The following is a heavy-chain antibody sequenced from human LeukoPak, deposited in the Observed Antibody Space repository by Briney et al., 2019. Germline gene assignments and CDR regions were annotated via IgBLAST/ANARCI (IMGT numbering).Heavy chain of an antibody. J-gene: IGHJ3*02. CDR1: GFMFTRYT. V-gene: IGHV1-18*01. CDR3: ARVMMTVVTAHAFEI. CDR2: ISPYTGNT. D-gene: IGHD2-21*02. Sequence: ASVNVSCRASGFMFTRYTISWRRQAPGQGLEWVGWISPYTGNTNYAQKVQGRVTMTTDASTNSAYMELRSLRSDDTAMYYCARVMMTVVTAHAFEIWGLGTMVTVSS.